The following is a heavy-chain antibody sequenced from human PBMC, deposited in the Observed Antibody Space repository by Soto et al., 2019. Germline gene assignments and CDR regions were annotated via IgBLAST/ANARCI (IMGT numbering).Heavy chain of an antibody. CDR1: GGSVSSRTYC. CDR2: IYNSVIT. D-gene: IGHD3-10*01. CDR3: ARDIRPHYYGSGSRYGMDV. V-gene: IGHV4-61*01. J-gene: IGHJ6*02. Sequence: SETLSLTCNVSGGSVSSRTYCLSWIRPPPGKGLEWIGYIYNSVITNYNPSLKSRVTISVDTSKNQFSLKLTSVTAADTAVYYCARDIRPHYYGSGSRYGMDVWGQGTTVTVSS.